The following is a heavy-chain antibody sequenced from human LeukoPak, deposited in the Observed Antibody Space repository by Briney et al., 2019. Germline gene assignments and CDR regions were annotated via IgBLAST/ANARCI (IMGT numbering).Heavy chain of an antibody. J-gene: IGHJ4*02. CDR3: ARDGAWNYFDY. Sequence: GGSLRLSCATSGFTFSSYAMTWVRQAPGKGLEWVAIISNDGSRKYYGHSVEGRFTISRDNSKNTLYLQMDSLRAEDTAVYYCARDGAWNYFDYWGQGTLVTVSS. CDR2: ISNDGSRK. CDR1: GFTFSSYA. D-gene: IGHD3-16*01. V-gene: IGHV3-30*03.